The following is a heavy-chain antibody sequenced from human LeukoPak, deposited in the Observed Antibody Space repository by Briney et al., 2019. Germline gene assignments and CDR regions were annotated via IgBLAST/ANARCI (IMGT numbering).Heavy chain of an antibody. V-gene: IGHV1-8*01. D-gene: IGHD1-26*01. CDR1: GYTFTSYD. CDR2: MNPNSGNT. J-gene: IGHJ1*01. Sequence: ASVKVSCKASGYTFTSYDINWVRQATGQGLEWMGWMNPNSGNTGYAQKFQGRVTITADESTSTAYMELSSLRSEDTAVYYCARGVRVGSPGEYFQHWGQGTLVTVSS. CDR3: ARGVRVGSPGEYFQH.